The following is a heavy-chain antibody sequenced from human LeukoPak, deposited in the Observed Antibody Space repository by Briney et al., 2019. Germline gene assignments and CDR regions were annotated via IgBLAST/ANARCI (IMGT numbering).Heavy chain of an antibody. J-gene: IGHJ6*03. D-gene: IGHD3-10*01. CDR3: ARDRNFDYYGSNYMDV. Sequence: SETLSLTCKVSGASVSTTPYYWTWIRQPAGKGLEWIGYIYYSGSTNYNPSLKSRVTISVDTSKNQFSLKLSSVTAADTAVYYCARDRNFDYYGSNYMDVWGKGTTVTISS. CDR2: IYYSGST. CDR1: GASVSTTPYY. V-gene: IGHV4-61*10.